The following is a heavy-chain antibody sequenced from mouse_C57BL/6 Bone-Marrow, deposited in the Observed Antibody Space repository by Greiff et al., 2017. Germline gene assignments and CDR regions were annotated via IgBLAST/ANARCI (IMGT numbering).Heavy chain of an antibody. J-gene: IGHJ3*01. V-gene: IGHV1-61*01. CDR3: ARFDGYHPWFAY. CDR1: GYTFTSYW. Sequence: VQLQQPGAELVRPGSSVKLSCKASGYTFTSYWMDWVKQRPGQGLEWIGNIYPSDSETHYNQKFKDKATLTVDKSSSTAYMQLSSLTSEDSAVYYCARFDGYHPWFAYWGQGTLVTVSA. D-gene: IGHD2-3*01. CDR2: IYPSDSET.